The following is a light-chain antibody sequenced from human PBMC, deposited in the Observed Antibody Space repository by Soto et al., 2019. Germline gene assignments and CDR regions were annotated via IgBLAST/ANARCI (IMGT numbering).Light chain of an antibody. J-gene: IGKJ1*01. V-gene: IGKV3-20*01. CDR2: GAS. CDR1: QSVSSSH. Sequence: EIVLTQSPGTLSLSPGERATLSCRASQSVSSSHLAWYQQKPGQAPRLLIYGASSRATGIPDRFSGSGSGTDFTLTISRLEPEDSAMYYCQQYDTLPRTFGQGTKVEIK. CDR3: QQYDTLPRT.